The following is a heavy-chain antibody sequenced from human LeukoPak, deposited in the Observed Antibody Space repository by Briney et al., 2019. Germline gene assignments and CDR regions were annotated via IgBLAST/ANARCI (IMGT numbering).Heavy chain of an antibody. Sequence: SETLSLTCTVSGGSISSYYWSWIRQPPGKGLEWIGYIYYSGSTNYNPSLKSRVTISVDTSKNQFSLKLSSVTAADTALYYCARDPDFWTGYYYFDYWAREPWSPSPQ. V-gene: IGHV4-59*12. J-gene: IGHJ4*02. CDR3: ARDPDFWTGYYYFDY. CDR2: IYYSGST. D-gene: IGHD3/OR15-3a*01. CDR1: GGSISSYY.